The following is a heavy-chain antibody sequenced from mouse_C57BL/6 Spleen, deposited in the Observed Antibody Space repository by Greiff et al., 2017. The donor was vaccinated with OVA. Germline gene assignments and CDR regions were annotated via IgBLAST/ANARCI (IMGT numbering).Heavy chain of an antibody. CDR1: GYTFTSYW. V-gene: IGHV1-72*01. Sequence: QVQLKQPGAELVKPGASVKLSCKASGYTFTSYWMHWVKQRPGRGLEWIGRIDPNSGGTKYNEKFKGKATLTVDKPSSTAYMQLSSLTSEDSAVYYCARIENLLWAPQGFAYWGQGTLVTVSA. CDR2: IDPNSGGT. J-gene: IGHJ3*01. D-gene: IGHD2-1*01. CDR3: ARIENLLWAPQGFAY.